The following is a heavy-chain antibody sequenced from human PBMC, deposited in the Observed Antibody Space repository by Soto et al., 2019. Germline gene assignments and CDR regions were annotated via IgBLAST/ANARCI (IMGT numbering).Heavy chain of an antibody. V-gene: IGHV3-23*01. CDR3: ARRPDAFDI. CDR2: ISGDGLST. J-gene: IGHJ3*02. CDR1: GSTFNDFT. Sequence: VGLRLFCAGSGSTFNDFTVTGVRQAPGKGLEWVSAISGDGLSTYYAGSVKGRFTISRDNSKTTLYLQMNSLRAEDTAVYYSARRPDAFDIWGRGTMVTVSS.